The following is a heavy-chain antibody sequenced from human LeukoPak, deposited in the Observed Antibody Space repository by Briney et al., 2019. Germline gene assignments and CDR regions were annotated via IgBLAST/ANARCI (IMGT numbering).Heavy chain of an antibody. J-gene: IGHJ6*03. CDR1: GYTFTGYY. D-gene: IGHD1-14*01. CDR2: IIPIFGTA. Sequence: SVKVSCKASGYTFTGYYMHWVRQAPGQGLEWMGGIIPIFGTANCAQKFQGRVTITADESTSTAYMELSSLRSEDTAVYYCARETGYYMDVWGKGTTVTVSS. CDR3: ARETGYYMDV. V-gene: IGHV1-69*13.